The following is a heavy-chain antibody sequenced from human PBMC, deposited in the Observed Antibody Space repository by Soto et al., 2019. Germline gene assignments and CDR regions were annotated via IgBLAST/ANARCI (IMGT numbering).Heavy chain of an antibody. J-gene: IGHJ4*02. CDR2: IYYSGST. Sequence: KTSETLSLTCTVSGGSISSGDYYWSWIRQPPGKGLEWIGYIYYSGSTYYNPSLKSRVTISVDTSKNQFSLKLSSVTAADTAVYYCARGGGFLEWLYYFDYWGQGTLVTVSS. CDR3: ARGGGFLEWLYYFDY. V-gene: IGHV4-30-4*01. CDR1: GGSISSGDYY. D-gene: IGHD3-3*01.